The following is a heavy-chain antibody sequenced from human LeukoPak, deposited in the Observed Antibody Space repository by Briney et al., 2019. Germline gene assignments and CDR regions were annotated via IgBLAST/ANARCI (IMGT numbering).Heavy chain of an antibody. J-gene: IGHJ6*02. CDR1: GGSISSGGYY. CDR2: IYYSGST. V-gene: IGHV4-31*03. CDR3: ARDASSFLYYYGMDV. Sequence: SQTLSLTCTVSGGSISSGGYYWSWIRQHPGKGLEWIGYIYYSGSTYYNPSLKSRVTISVDTSKNQFSLKLSSVTAADTAVYYCARDASSFLYYYGMDVWGQGTTVTVSS. D-gene: IGHD2-2*01.